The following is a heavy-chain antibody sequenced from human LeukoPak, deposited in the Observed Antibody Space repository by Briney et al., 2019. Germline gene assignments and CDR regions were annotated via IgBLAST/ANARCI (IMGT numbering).Heavy chain of an antibody. Sequence: GRSLRLSCAASGFTFSNYGMHWVRQAPGKGLEWVAVIWHDGRKKYYADSVKGRFTVSRDNSKNTLSLQMDSLRAEDTAAYYCARDRGSDDPIDYWGQGILVTVSS. CDR3: ARDRGSDDPIDY. D-gene: IGHD6-25*01. CDR1: GFTFSNYG. J-gene: IGHJ4*02. CDR2: IWHDGRKK. V-gene: IGHV3-33*08.